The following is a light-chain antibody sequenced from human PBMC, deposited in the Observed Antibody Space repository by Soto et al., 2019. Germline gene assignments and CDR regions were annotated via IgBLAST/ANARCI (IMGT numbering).Light chain of an antibody. CDR2: RNS. Sequence: SVVRQLPPACGTPGPRGTNSCSGSASTIGRNYVYWYQQLPGTAPKLLIYRNSQRPSGVPDRFSGSKSGTSASLAISGLRSEDEADYYCAAWDDNLSGFYVFGDGTKVTVL. V-gene: IGLV1-47*01. CDR1: ASTIGRNY. CDR3: AAWDDNLSGFYV. J-gene: IGLJ1*01.